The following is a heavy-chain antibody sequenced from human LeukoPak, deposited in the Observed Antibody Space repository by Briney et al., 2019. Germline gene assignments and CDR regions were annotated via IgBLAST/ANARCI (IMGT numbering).Heavy chain of an antibody. CDR1: GGSISSYY. Sequence: SETLSLTCTVSGGSISSYYWSWIRQPPGKGLEWIGYIYYSGSTNYNPSLKSRVTISVDTSKNQFSLKLSSVTAADTAVYYCARVRGDYGSVTWGQGTLVTVSS. CDR3: ARVRGDYGSVT. CDR2: IYYSGST. J-gene: IGHJ5*02. V-gene: IGHV4-59*01. D-gene: IGHD4-17*01.